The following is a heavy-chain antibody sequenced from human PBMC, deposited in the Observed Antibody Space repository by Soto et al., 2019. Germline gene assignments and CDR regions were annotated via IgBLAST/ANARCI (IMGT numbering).Heavy chain of an antibody. J-gene: IGHJ4*02. Sequence: QVQLVQSGAEVKKPGSSVKVSCKASGGTFSSYAISWVRQAPGQGLEWMGGIIPIFGTANYAQKFQGRVTITADESTSTAYMELSSLRSEDTAVYYCARDEGGGSGSSTDGVFDYWGQGTLVTVSS. CDR1: GGTFSSYA. CDR2: IIPIFGTA. V-gene: IGHV1-69*01. CDR3: ARDEGGGSGSSTDGVFDY. D-gene: IGHD3-10*01.